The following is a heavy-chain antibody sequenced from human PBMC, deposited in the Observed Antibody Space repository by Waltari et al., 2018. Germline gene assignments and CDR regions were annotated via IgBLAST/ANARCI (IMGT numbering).Heavy chain of an antibody. CDR3: ARDPGPSGSSWFSGAFDI. CDR2: IIPIFGTA. CDR1: GRTFSRYA. D-gene: IGHD6-13*01. J-gene: IGHJ3*02. V-gene: IGHV1-69*01. Sequence: QVQLVQSGSEVKKPGSSVKVSCKASGRTFSRYAIRWVPQAPGTGLEWMGGIIPIFGTANYAQKFQGRVTMTADESTSTAYMELSSLRSEDTAVYYCARDPGPSGSSWFSGAFDIWGQGTMVTVSS.